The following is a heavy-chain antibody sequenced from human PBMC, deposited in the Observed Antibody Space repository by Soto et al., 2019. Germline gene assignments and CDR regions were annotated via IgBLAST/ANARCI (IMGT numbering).Heavy chain of an antibody. CDR1: GAIFSRNA. J-gene: IGHJ4*02. Sequence: SVKVSCTCSGAIFSRNAIRLVRQAPGQGPEWIGGIIPLFGSANYAQKFQGRVTITADQSTTTVYMEMTSLTSGDTAVYYCASQLRLAAAALEHWGQGVTVTV. D-gene: IGHD6-13*01. V-gene: IGHV1-69*13. CDR3: ASQLRLAAAALEH. CDR2: IIPLFGSA.